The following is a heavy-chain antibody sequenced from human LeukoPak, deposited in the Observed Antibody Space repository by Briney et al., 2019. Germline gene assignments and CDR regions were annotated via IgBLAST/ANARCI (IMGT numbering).Heavy chain of an antibody. CDR3: ATTGYSSRNY. CDR2: ITSSSSYT. V-gene: IGHV3-21*04. D-gene: IGHD6-13*01. Sequence: GGSLRPSCAASGFTFSTYNMNWVRQAPGKGLEWVSSITSSSSYTFYADSVKGRFTISRDNSKNTLYLQMNSLRAEDTAVYYCATTGYSSRNYWGQGTLVTVSS. CDR1: GFTFSTYN. J-gene: IGHJ4*02.